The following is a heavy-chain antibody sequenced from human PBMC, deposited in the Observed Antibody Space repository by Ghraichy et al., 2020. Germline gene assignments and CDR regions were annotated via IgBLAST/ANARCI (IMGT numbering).Heavy chain of an antibody. D-gene: IGHD1-26*01. CDR1: GFTFSSYS. CDR3: ARARRWELPNTDYFDS. J-gene: IGHJ4*02. V-gene: IGHV3-48*01. Sequence: GGSLRLSCAASGFTFSSYSMNWVRQAPGKGLEWVSDISSSSSAIYYADSVKGRFTISRDNAKNSLYLQMNSLRAEDTAVYYCARARRWELPNTDYFDSWGQGTLVTVSS. CDR2: ISSSSSAI.